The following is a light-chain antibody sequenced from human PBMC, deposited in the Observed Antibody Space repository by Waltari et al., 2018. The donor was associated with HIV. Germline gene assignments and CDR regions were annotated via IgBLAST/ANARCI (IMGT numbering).Light chain of an antibody. CDR1: KMGDKY. Sequence: SYELTQPPSVSVSPGQTASITCSGDKMGDKYASWYQQKPGQSPVLVIYQDNKRPSGIPDRFSGSHSGDTAPLIISGGQAMDEADYFCQAWDSSAVVFGGGTKLTVL. J-gene: IGLJ2*01. CDR2: QDN. CDR3: QAWDSSAVV. V-gene: IGLV3-1*01.